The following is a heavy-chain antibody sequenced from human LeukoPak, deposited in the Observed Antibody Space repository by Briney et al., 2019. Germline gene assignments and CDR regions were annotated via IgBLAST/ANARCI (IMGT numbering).Heavy chain of an antibody. CDR3: ARSGGHDAFDI. J-gene: IGHJ3*02. V-gene: IGHV6-1*01. CDR1: GDSVTSYSAA. Sequence: SHTLSLTCAISGDSVTSYSAAWSWIRQSPSRGLEWLGRTYYRSKWYNDYAVSVKSRITINQDTSKNQFSLQLTSVTPEDTAVYYCARSGGHDAFDIWGQGTMVTVSS. CDR2: TYYRSKWYN. D-gene: IGHD4-23*01.